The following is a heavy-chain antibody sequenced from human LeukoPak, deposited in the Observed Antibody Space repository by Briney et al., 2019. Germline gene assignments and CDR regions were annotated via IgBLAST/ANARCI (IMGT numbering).Heavy chain of an antibody. CDR1: GGSISSSSYY. CDR2: IYYSGST. D-gene: IGHD7-27*01. V-gene: IGHV4-39*01. J-gene: IGHJ3*02. CDR3: ARHETAGDGYAFDI. Sequence: SETLSLTCTVSGGSISSSSYYWGWIRQPPGKGLEWIGSIYYSGSTYYNPSLKSRVTTSVDTSKNQFSLKLSSVAAADTAVYYCARHETAGDGYAFDIWGQGTMVTVSS.